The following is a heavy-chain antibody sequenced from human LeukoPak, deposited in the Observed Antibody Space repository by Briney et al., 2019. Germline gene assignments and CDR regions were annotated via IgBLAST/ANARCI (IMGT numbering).Heavy chain of an antibody. J-gene: IGHJ4*02. Sequence: SGTLSLTCTVSGGSISSYYWSWIRQPPGQGLEWIGYIYYSGSTNYNPSLKRRVTISVDTSKNQFSLKLSSVTAADTAVYYCARHIGARGTTGTDGPFDYWGQGTLVTVSS. V-gene: IGHV4-59*08. CDR1: GGSISSYY. CDR2: IYYSGST. CDR3: ARHIGARGTTGTDGPFDY. D-gene: IGHD1-1*01.